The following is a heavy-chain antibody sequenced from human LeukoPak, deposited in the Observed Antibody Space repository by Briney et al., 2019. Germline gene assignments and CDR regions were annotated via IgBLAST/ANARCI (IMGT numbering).Heavy chain of an antibody. CDR1: GFTFSSYG. V-gene: IGHV3-33*01. CDR3: ARGSTSVDDYFDY. Sequence: PGRSLRLSCAASGFTFSSYGMHWVRQAPGKGLEWVAVIWYDGSNKYYADSVKGRFTISRDNSKNTLYLQMNSLRAEDTAVYHCARGSTSVDDYFDYWGQGTLVTVSS. D-gene: IGHD6-6*01. CDR2: IWYDGSNK. J-gene: IGHJ4*02.